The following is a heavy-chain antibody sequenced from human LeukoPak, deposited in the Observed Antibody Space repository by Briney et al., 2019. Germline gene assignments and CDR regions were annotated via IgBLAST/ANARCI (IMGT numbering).Heavy chain of an antibody. J-gene: IGHJ4*02. CDR3: ARGGPRWLLFDY. D-gene: IGHD5-12*01. Sequence: PSETLSLTCTGSGGSISSSSYYWGWIRQPPGKGLEWIGSIYYSGSTYYNPSLKSRVTISVDTSKNQFSLKLSSVTAADTAVYYCARGGPRWLLFDYWGQGTLVTVSS. V-gene: IGHV4-39*07. CDR2: IYYSGST. CDR1: GGSISSSSYY.